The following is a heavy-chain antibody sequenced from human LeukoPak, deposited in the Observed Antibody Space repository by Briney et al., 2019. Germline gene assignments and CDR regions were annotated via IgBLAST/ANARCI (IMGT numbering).Heavy chain of an antibody. CDR2: ISWNSGSI. CDR1: GFTFDDYA. D-gene: IGHD3-10*01. V-gene: IGHV3-9*01. CDR3: ARYTNYYGSGSYYHAFDI. J-gene: IGHJ3*02. Sequence: GRSLRLSCAASGFTFDDYAMHWVRQAPGKGLEWVSGISWNSGSIGYADSVKGRFTISRDNAKNSLYLQMNSLRAEDTALYYCARYTNYYGSGSYYHAFDIWGQGTMVTVSS.